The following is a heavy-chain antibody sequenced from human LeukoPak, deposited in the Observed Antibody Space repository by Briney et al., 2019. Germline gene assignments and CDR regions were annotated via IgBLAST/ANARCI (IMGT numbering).Heavy chain of an antibody. J-gene: IGHJ6*02. D-gene: IGHD1-26*01. CDR1: GFIFISHV. V-gene: IGHV3-23*01. Sequence: GGPLKLSCAASGFIFISHVMSWVRQAPGKGREWGSSISGNDGRKYYADSLKGRFTISRDNSKNTLYLQMASLRAGETAVYACVRDHRDSGNYYYYYGMDVWGQGTTVAVSS. CDR2: ISGNDGRK. CDR3: VRDHRDSGNYYYYYGMDV.